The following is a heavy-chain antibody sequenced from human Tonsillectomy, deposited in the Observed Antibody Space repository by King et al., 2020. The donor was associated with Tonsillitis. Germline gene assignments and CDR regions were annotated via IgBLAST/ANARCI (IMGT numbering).Heavy chain of an antibody. CDR1: AYSIDSGYY. CDR3: ARGYGGSWTYYFDY. CDR2: XXXXXXX. J-gene: IGHJ4*02. V-gene: IGHV4-38-2*01. Sequence: QLQESGPGLVKPSETLSLTCAVSAYSIDSGYYWGWIXQPPGXXLEXXXXXXXXXXXYXXXSLKSRVTMSVDXSKNQFSLELSXVTAADTAIYYCARGYGGSWTYYFDYWGQGTLVTVSS. D-gene: IGHD6-13*01.